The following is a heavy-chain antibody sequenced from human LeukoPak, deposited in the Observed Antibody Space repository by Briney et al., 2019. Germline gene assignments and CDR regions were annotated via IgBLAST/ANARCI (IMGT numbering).Heavy chain of an antibody. V-gene: IGHV3-48*03. CDR2: INTGSSSI. J-gene: IGHJ4*02. CDR1: GFSLSDYE. D-gene: IGHD2-21*01. Sequence: GGSLRFSCTASGFSLSDYEINGVRQAPGKGLEWVSYINTGSSSIYYADSLKGRFTISRDDAKNSVYLQLNCLRAEDTALYYCARETSHCGGDCYDYWGQGTLVTVSS. CDR3: ARETSHCGGDCYDY.